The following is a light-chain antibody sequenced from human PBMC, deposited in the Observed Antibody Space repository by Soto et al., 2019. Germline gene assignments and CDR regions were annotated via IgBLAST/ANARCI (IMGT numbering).Light chain of an antibody. CDR2: AAS. Sequence: IQLTQSPSSLSSSVGDRVTITFRASQGISSYLAWYQQKPGKAPKLLIYAASTLQSGVPSRFSGSGSGTDFTLTISSLQPEDFATYYCQQSYSTPWTFGQGTKVDIK. CDR1: QGISSY. CDR3: QQSYSTPWT. V-gene: IGKV1-39*01. J-gene: IGKJ1*01.